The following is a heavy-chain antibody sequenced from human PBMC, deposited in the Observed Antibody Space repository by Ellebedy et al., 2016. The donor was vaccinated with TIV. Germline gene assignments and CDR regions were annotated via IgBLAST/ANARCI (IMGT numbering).Heavy chain of an antibody. CDR3: ARLRTGGYSYGAFDY. V-gene: IGHV5-51*01. J-gene: IGHJ4*02. CDR1: GYSFTSYW. D-gene: IGHD5-18*01. CDR2: IYPGDSDT. Sequence: GASLKISCKGSGYSFTSYWIGWVRQMPGKGLEWMGIIYPGDSDTRYSPSFQGQVTISADKSISTAYLQWSSLKASDTAMYYCARLRTGGYSYGAFDYWGQGTLVTVSS.